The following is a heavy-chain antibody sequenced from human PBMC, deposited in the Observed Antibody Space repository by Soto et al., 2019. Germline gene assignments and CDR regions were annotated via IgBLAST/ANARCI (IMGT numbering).Heavy chain of an antibody. CDR3: ARRGYSFWGGAGLHGMDV. Sequence: SETLSLTCAVYGGSFSGYYWSWIRQPPGNELEWIGEINHSGSTNYNPSLKSRVTISVDTSKNQFSLKLSSVTAADTAVYYFARRGYSFWGGAGLHGMDVWGKGTTVTVSS. CDR1: GGSFSGYY. D-gene: IGHD5-18*01. V-gene: IGHV4-34*01. CDR2: INHSGST. J-gene: IGHJ6*04.